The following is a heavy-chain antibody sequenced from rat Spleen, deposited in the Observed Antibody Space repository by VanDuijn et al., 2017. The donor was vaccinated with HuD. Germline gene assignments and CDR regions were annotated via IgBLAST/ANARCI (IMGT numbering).Heavy chain of an antibody. V-gene: IGHV3-3*01. J-gene: IGHJ2*01. D-gene: IGHD3-1*01. CDR3: ARRTHGFDY. CDR2: ISSAGST. Sequence: EVQLQESGPGLVKPSQSLSLTCSVTGYSITSTFRWNWIRKFPGNKLEWMGYISSAGSTNYNPSLKSRISITRDLSKNQFFLQLNSVSTEDTAIYYCARRTHGFDYWGQGVMVTVSS. CDR1: GYSITSTFR.